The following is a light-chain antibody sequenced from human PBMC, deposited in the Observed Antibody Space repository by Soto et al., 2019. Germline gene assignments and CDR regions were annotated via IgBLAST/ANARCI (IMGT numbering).Light chain of an antibody. CDR2: GAS. J-gene: IGKJ1*01. CDR3: QQYGSSPLT. Sequence: EIVLTQSPGTLSLSPGERATLSCRASQSLSSTYLAWYQQKPGQAPRLLIYGASNRATGIPDRFSGSGSGTEFTLTINRLEPEDFAVYYCQQYGSSPLTFGQGTKVEIK. V-gene: IGKV3-20*01. CDR1: QSLSSTY.